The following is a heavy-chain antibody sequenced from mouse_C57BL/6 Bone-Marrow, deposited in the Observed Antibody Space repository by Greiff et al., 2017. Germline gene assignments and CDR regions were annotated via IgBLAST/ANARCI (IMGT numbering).Heavy chain of an antibody. D-gene: IGHD4-1*01. Sequence: VKLVESGAELARPGASVKMSCKASGYTFTSYTMHWVKQRPGQGLEWIGDINPSSGYTKYNQKFKDKATLTADKSSSTAYMQLSSLTSEDSAVYYCAREGGLTGYYFDYWGQGTTLTVSS. J-gene: IGHJ2*01. V-gene: IGHV1-4*01. CDR2: INPSSGYT. CDR1: GYTFTSYT. CDR3: AREGGLTGYYFDY.